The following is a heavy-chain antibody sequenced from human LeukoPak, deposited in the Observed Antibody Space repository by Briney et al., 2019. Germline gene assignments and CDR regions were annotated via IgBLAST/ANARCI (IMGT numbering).Heavy chain of an antibody. V-gene: IGHV1-18*01. CDR2: ISAYNGNT. J-gene: IGHJ4*02. CDR3: ARDLISSGYSIDPLEG. D-gene: IGHD3-22*01. CDR1: GYTFTSYG. Sequence: GASVKVSYKASGYTFTSYGISWVRQAPGQGLEWMGWISAYNGNTNYAQKLQGRVTMTTDTSTSTAYMELRSLRSDDTAVYYCARDLISSGYSIDPLEGWGQGTLVTVSS.